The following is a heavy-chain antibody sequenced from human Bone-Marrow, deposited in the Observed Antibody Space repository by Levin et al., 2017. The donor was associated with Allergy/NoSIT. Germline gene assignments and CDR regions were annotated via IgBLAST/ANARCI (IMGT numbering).Heavy chain of an antibody. CDR1: GFTFGDYA. J-gene: IGHJ4*02. V-gene: IGHV3-23*01. CDR2: ISDSGTST. Sequence: QPGGSLRLSCEASGFTFGDYAMTWVRQAPGQGLEWVSAISDSGTSTYYADSVKDRFTTSRDNSKNTLHLQMNSLRAEDTAVYYCAKEAMRLFFYHRHNMGFDYWGLGTLVTVSS. D-gene: IGHD5-18*01. CDR3: AKEAMRLFFYHRHNMGFDY.